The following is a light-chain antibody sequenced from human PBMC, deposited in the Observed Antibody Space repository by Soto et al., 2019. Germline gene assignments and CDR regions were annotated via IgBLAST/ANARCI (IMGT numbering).Light chain of an antibody. CDR3: QQYNSYSPT. J-gene: IGKJ1*01. Sequence: AIRMTQSPSSFSASTGDRVTITCRASQGISSYLAWYQQKPGKAPKLLIYAASTLQSGVPSRFSGSGSETEFTLTISGLQPGDSATYYCQQYNSYSPTFGQGTKVDIK. V-gene: IGKV1-8*01. CDR2: AAS. CDR1: QGISSY.